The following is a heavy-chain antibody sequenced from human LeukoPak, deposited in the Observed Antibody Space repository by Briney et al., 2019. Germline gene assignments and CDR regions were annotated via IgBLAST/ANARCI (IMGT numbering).Heavy chain of an antibody. V-gene: IGHV3-23*01. J-gene: IGHJ4*02. Sequence: GGSLRLSCVGSGFSFSDYAMSWVRQTPGKGLEWVSGIRSDGSSTYYSQSVKGRFTISRDNAKNSLYLQMNSLRAEDTAVYYCARDNNWNWLFDYWGQGTLVTVSS. D-gene: IGHD1-7*01. CDR3: ARDNNWNWLFDY. CDR1: GFSFSDYA. CDR2: IRSDGSST.